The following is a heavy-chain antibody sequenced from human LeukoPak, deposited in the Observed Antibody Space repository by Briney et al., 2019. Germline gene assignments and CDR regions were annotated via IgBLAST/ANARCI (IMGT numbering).Heavy chain of an antibody. J-gene: IGHJ4*02. CDR3: ARGPPNWGYDY. CDR1: GYTFTSYD. Sequence: ASVNVSCKASGYTFTSYDFNWERQATGQRPEWMGWMSPNSGDTGYAQKFQDRVTMTRNTSISTAYMELSSLRSDDTAVYYCARGPPNWGYDYWGPGTLVTVSS. V-gene: IGHV1-8*01. CDR2: MSPNSGDT. D-gene: IGHD7-27*01.